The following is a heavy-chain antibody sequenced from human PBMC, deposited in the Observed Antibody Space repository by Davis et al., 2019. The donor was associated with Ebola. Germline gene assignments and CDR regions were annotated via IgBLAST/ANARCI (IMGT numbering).Heavy chain of an antibody. D-gene: IGHD2-2*01. CDR1: GFSFNSYT. Sequence: GGSLRLSCIASGFSFNSYTMNWVRQAPGKGLEWVSYTSSSGSTIYYADSVKGRFTISRDNAKNSLYLQMNSLRAEDTAVYYCARALVPAAIWDWDYGMDVWGQGTTVTVSS. V-gene: IGHV3-48*01. J-gene: IGHJ6*02. CDR3: ARALVPAAIWDWDYGMDV. CDR2: TSSSGSTI.